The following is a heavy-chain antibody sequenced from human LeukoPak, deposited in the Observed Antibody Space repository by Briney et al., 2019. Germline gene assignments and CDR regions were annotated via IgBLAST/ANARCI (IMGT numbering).Heavy chain of an antibody. V-gene: IGHV3-53*01. J-gene: IGHJ4*02. CDR2: IYSDGST. Sequence: PGGSLRLSCAASGFTVSSNYMSWVRQAPGKGPEWVSVIYSDGSTYYADSVKGRFTISRGTSKSTLYLQMNSLRTEDTAVYYCARDLAAGGTYPHYWGQGTLVSVSS. CDR1: GFTVSSNY. CDR3: ARDLAAGGTYPHY. D-gene: IGHD6-13*01.